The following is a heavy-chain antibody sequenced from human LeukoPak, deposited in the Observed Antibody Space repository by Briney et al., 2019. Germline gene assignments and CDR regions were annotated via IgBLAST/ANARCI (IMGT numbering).Heavy chain of an antibody. Sequence: GGSLRLSCAASGFTFRNHAMNWVRQAPGKGLEWVSVISGGGETTYYADSVKDRFTISRDNSQNTLYLQMSSLRGEDTALYYCAKDRGMVGASVRAFDYWGQETLVTVSS. CDR1: GFTFRNHA. D-gene: IGHD1-26*01. CDR3: AKDRGMVGASVRAFDY. V-gene: IGHV3-23*01. J-gene: IGHJ4*02. CDR2: ISGGGETT.